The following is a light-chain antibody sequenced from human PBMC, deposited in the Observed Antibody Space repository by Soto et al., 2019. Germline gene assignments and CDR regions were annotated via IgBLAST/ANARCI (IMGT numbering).Light chain of an antibody. V-gene: IGKV3-20*01. CDR3: QQYDNWWT. CDR1: QSVSSSY. Sequence: EIVFTQSPGTLSLSPGERATLSCRASQSVSSSYLAWYQQKPGQAPRLLIYDASTRATGIPDRFSGSGSGTEFTLTISSLHSEDFGVYYCQQYDNWWTFGQGTKVDIK. J-gene: IGKJ1*01. CDR2: DAS.